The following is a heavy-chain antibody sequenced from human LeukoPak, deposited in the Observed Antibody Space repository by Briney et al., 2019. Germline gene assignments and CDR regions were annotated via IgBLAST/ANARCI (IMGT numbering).Heavy chain of an antibody. CDR2: ISAYNGNT. V-gene: IGHV1-18*01. Sequence: GASVKVSCKPSGYTFTSYGISWVRQALGQGLEWMGWISAYNGNTNYAQKLQGRVTMTTDTSTSTAYMELRSLRSDDTAVYYCARAPQYSGRYAVYYYGLDVWGQGTTVTVSS. CDR1: GYTFTSYG. D-gene: IGHD1-26*01. J-gene: IGHJ6*02. CDR3: ARAPQYSGRYAVYYYGLDV.